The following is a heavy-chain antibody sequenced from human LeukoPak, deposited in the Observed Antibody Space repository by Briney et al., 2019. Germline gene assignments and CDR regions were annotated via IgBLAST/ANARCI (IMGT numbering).Heavy chain of an antibody. CDR2: IYYSGST. Sequence: PSETLSLTCTVSGGSIRNYYWSWIRQPPGKGLEWIGYIYYSGSTNYNPSLKGRVTISVDTSKNQFSLKLSSVTAADTAVYYCARHVEQRLTPFDYWGQGILVTVSS. J-gene: IGHJ4*02. CDR1: GGSIRNYY. CDR3: ARHVEQRLTPFDY. V-gene: IGHV4-59*08. D-gene: IGHD6-19*01.